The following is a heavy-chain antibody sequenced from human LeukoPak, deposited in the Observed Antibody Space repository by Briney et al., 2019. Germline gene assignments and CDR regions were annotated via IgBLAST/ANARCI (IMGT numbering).Heavy chain of an antibody. CDR2: IYYSGST. J-gene: IGHJ5*02. D-gene: IGHD6-13*01. CDR1: GGSISSGDYY. CDR3: ARRTGGIAPP. V-gene: IGHV4-61*08. Sequence: SETLSLTCTVSGGSISSGDYYWSWIRQSPGKGLEWIGYIYYSGSTNYNPSLKSRVIISVDTSKNQFSLKLSSVTAADTAVYYCARRTGGIAPPRGQGTLVTVSS.